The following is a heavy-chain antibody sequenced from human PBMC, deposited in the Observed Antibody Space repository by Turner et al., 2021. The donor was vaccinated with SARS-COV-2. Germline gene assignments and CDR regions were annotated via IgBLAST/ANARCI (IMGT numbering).Heavy chain of an antibody. D-gene: IGHD1-1*01. CDR3: ATNSPTNAFDI. V-gene: IGHV3-30*03. Sequence: QVQLVESGGGGVQPGSSLRLSCAASGFTFSGYAMHWVRQAPGKGLEWVAVISFDGTNKFYADSVKGRFTISRDNSKNTLYLQMNSLRTEDTAVYYCATNSPTNAFDIWGQGTMVTVSS. CDR1: GFTFSGYA. CDR2: ISFDGTNK. J-gene: IGHJ3*02.